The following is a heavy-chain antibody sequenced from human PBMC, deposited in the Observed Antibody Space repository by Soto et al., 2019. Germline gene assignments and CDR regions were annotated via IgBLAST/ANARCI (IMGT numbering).Heavy chain of an antibody. D-gene: IGHD6-19*01. CDR2: ISGSGGST. CDR1: GFTFSSYA. V-gene: IGHV3-23*01. J-gene: IGHJ4*02. Sequence: GGSLRLSCAASGFTFSSYARSWVRQAPGKGLEWVSAISGSGGSTYYADSVKGRFTISRDNSKNTLYLQMNSLKVEDTALYYCAREKSSQWLASFDYWGQGSQVTVSS. CDR3: AREKSSQWLASFDY.